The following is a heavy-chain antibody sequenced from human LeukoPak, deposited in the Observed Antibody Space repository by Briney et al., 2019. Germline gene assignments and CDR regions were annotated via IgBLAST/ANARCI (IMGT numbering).Heavy chain of an antibody. CDR1: GFTFSSYE. J-gene: IGHJ6*03. Sequence: GGSLRLSCAASGFTFSSYEMNWVRQAPGKGLEWVSYISSSGSTIYYADSVKGRFTISRDNAKNSLYLQMNSLRAEDTAVYYCARIHYGSGSYSFYYYYYMDVWGKGTTVTISS. CDR2: ISSSGSTI. CDR3: ARIHYGSGSYSFYYYYYMDV. D-gene: IGHD3-10*01. V-gene: IGHV3-48*03.